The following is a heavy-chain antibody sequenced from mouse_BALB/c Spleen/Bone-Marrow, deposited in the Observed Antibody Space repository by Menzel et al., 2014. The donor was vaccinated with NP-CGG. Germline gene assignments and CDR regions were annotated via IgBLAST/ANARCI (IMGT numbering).Heavy chain of an antibody. CDR2: ISSGGSYT. CDR3: ASTITTVVAEDAMDY. D-gene: IGHD1-1*01. J-gene: IGHJ4*01. V-gene: IGHV5-6*01. Sequence: EVQGVESGGDLVKPGGSLKLSCAASGFTFSSYGMSWVRQTPDKRLEWVATISSGGSYTYYPDSVKGRFTISRDNAKNTLYLQMSSLKSKDTAMYYCASTITTVVAEDAMDYWGQGTSVTVSS. CDR1: GFTFSSYG.